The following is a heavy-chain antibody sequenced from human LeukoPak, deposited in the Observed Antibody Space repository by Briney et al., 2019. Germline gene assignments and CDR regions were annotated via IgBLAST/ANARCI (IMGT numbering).Heavy chain of an antibody. CDR2: INSDASST. CDR3: ARDRFYIPDV. CDR1: GFSFSTSW. Sequence: GGSLRLSCAASGFSFSTSWMHWVRQVPGKGLVWVSLINSDASSTTYADSVKGRFTISRDNAKNTVYLQMNGLRPEDTAVYYCARDRFYIPDVWGKGTTVTVSS. J-gene: IGHJ6*04. V-gene: IGHV3-74*03. D-gene: IGHD3-10*01.